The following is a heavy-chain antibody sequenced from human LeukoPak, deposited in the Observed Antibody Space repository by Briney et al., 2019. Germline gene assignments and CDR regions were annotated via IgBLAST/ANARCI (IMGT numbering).Heavy chain of an antibody. Sequence: PGGSLRLSCAASGFTFSSYAMSWARQAPGKGLEWVSAISGSGGSTYYADSVKGRFTISRDNSKNTLYLQMNSLRAEDTAVYYCAKALGGSTSCYGNIWGQGTMVTVSS. CDR3: AKALGGSTSCYGNI. J-gene: IGHJ3*02. D-gene: IGHD2-2*01. CDR1: GFTFSSYA. V-gene: IGHV3-23*01. CDR2: ISGSGGST.